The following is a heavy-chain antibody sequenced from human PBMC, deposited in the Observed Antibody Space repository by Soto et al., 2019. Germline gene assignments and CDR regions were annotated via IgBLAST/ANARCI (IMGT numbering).Heavy chain of an antibody. J-gene: IGHJ6*01. D-gene: IGHD3-3*01. CDR1: GGSFSFFSNDY. CDR3: TTQGFGIIHGLVDV. CDR2: ISYSGYI. V-gene: IGHV4-59*08. Sequence: SETLSLTCSVSGGSFSFFSNDYCSWFRQPPGKRLEWIGYISYSGYISYNPSLRSRVLISLDTSKNQVSLNLASVTAADTAIYYCTTQGFGIIHGLVDVWGQGTSVT.